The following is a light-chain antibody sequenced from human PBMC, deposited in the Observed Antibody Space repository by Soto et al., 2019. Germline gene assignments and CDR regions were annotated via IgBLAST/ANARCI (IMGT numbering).Light chain of an antibody. V-gene: IGKV3-15*01. CDR3: QQYNNWPRT. CDR2: GAS. J-gene: IGKJ1*01. Sequence: EIVMTQSPDTLSVSPGERATLSCRASQSVNSNLAWYQQKPGQAPRLLIYGASTRATAFPARFSGSGSGTEFTLTISSLQSEDFAVYYCQQYNNWPRTFGQGTKVEIK. CDR1: QSVNSN.